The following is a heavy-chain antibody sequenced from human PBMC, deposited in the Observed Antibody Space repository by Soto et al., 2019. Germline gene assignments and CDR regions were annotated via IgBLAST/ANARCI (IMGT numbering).Heavy chain of an antibody. J-gene: IGHJ1*01. CDR1: GYTFTNYG. V-gene: IGHV1-18*04. CDR3: ARGGSSWSAEYYEH. CDR2: ISGFNGNT. Sequence: QVQLVQSGAEVKKPGASVKVSCKASGYTFTNYGISWVRQAPGQVPEWMGWISGFNGNTKYARKVQGRVTLTTDTSATTAYMELRGLRSDDTAVYYGARGGSSWSAEYYEHWGQGTLVTVSS. D-gene: IGHD6-13*01.